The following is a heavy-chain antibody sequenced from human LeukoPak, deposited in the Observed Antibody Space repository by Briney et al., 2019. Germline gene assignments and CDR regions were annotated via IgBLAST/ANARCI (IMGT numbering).Heavy chain of an antibody. Sequence: GGSLRLSCAASGFTFSSYSMNWVRQAPGKGLEWVSSISSSSYIYYADSVKGRFTSSRDNAKNSLYLQMNSLRAEDTAVYYCAGYHSSSWYYNYWGQGTLVSVSS. J-gene: IGHJ4*02. D-gene: IGHD6-13*01. CDR2: ISSSSYI. CDR1: GFTFSSYS. CDR3: AGYHSSSWYYNY. V-gene: IGHV3-21*01.